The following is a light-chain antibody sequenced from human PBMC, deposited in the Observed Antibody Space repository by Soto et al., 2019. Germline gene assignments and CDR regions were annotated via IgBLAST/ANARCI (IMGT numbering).Light chain of an antibody. CDR2: KAS. CDR3: QQYNTYST. CDR1: QSIGTW. J-gene: IGKJ1*01. V-gene: IGKV1-5*03. Sequence: DIQMTQSPSTLSASVGDRVTITCRASQSIGTWLAWYQQKPGIAPNLLIYKASTLESGVPSRFSGSGSGTEFTLTISSLQPDDFATYYCQQYNTYSTFGQGTKVEIK.